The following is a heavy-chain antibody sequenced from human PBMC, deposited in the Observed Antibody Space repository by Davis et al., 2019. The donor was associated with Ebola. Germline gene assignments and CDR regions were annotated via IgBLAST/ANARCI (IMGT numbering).Heavy chain of an antibody. CDR1: GYTFTGYY. CDR2: INPNSGGT. J-gene: IGHJ6*02. V-gene: IGHV1-2*04. D-gene: IGHD3-22*01. Sequence: AASVKVSCKASGYTFTGYYMHWVRQAPGQGLEWMGWINPNSGGTNYAKKFQGWVTMTRDTSISTAYMELSRLRSDDTAVYYCAREGPRFDSSGYYYGMDVWGQGTTVTVSS. CDR3: AREGPRFDSSGYYYGMDV.